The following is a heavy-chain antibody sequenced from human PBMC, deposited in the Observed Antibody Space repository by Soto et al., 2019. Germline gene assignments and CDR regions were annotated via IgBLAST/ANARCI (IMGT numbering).Heavy chain of an antibody. CDR2: INPSGGST. CDR3: AREGPGFGVVSSSAFDI. V-gene: IGHV1-46*01. D-gene: IGHD3-3*01. Sequence: ASVKVSCKASGYTFTSYYMHWVRQAPGQGLEWMGIINPSGGSTSYAQKFQGRVTMTRDTSTSTVYMELSSLRSEDTAVYYCAREGPGFGVVSSSAFDIWGQGTMVT. CDR1: GYTFTSYY. J-gene: IGHJ3*02.